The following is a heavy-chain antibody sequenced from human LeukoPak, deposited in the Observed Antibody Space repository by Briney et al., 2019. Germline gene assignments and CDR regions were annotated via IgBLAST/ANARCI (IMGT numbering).Heavy chain of an antibody. CDR3: TKGISAEDYRFFF. CDR2: IQSDAGNK. CDR1: GFTFSSYG. Sequence: GESLRLSCTASGFTFSSYGIHWVRQAPGKGLEWVAFIQSDAGNKHYADSVKGRFTISRDNSRNTLYLQMNNLRPEDTAVYYCTKGISAEDYRFFFWGQGALVTVSS. D-gene: IGHD3-16*02. J-gene: IGHJ4*02. V-gene: IGHV3-30*02.